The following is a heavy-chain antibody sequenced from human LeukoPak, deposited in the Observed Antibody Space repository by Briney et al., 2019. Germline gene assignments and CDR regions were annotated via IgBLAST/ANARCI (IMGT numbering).Heavy chain of an antibody. CDR1: GFTFSSYW. J-gene: IGHJ4*02. CDR3: ARLGNDYVWGSYRSDFDY. D-gene: IGHD3-16*02. CDR2: INSDGSST. V-gene: IGHV3-74*01. Sequence: GGSLRLSCAASGFTFSSYWMHWVRQAPGKGLVWVSRINSDGSSTSYADSVKGRFTISRDNAKNTLYLQMSSLRAEDTAVYYCARLGNDYVWGSYRSDFDYWGQGTLVTVSS.